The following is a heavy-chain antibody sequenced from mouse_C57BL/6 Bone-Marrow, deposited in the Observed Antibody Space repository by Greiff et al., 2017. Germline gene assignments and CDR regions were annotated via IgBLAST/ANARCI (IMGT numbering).Heavy chain of an antibody. J-gene: IGHJ4*01. CDR3: ARSLIYYYGRGTLYAMDY. D-gene: IGHD1-1*01. Sequence: QVQLKESGPGLVAPSQSLSITCTVSGFSLTSYGVDWVRQSPGKGLEWLGVIWGVGSTNYNSALKSRLSISKDNSKSQVFLKMNSLQTDDTAMYYCARSLIYYYGRGTLYAMDYWGQGTSVTVSS. V-gene: IGHV2-6*01. CDR1: GFSLTSYG. CDR2: IWGVGST.